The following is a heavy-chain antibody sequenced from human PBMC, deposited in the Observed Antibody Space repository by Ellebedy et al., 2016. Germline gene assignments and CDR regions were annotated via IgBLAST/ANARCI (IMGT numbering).Heavy chain of an antibody. CDR3: ARGLGYSSGWYWLYFDL. J-gene: IGHJ2*01. D-gene: IGHD6-19*01. CDR1: GGSVSSGSYY. V-gene: IGHV4-61*01. Sequence: SETLSLTXTVSGGSVSSGSYYWSWIRQPPGKGLEWIGYIYYSGSTNYNPSLKSRVTISVDTSKNQFSLKLSSVTAADTAVYYCARGLGYSSGWYWLYFDLWGRGTLVTVSS. CDR2: IYYSGST.